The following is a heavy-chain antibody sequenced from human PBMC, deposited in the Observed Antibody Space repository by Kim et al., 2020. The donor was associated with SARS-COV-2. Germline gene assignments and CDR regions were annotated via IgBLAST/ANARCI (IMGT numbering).Heavy chain of an antibody. V-gene: IGHV3-23*01. CDR1: GFTFSSYA. CDR2: ISGSGGST. CDR3: AKDLGTRTYYYDSSGYYYFDY. J-gene: IGHJ4*02. D-gene: IGHD3-22*01. Sequence: GGSLRLSCAASGFTFSSYAMSWVRQAPGKGLGWVSAISGSGGSTYYADSVKGRFTISRDNSKNTLYLQMNSLRAEDTAVYYCAKDLGTRTYYYDSSGYYYFDYWGQGTLVTVSS.